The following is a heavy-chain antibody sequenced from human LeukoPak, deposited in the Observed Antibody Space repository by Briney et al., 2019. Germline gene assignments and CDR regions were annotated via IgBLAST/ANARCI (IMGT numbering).Heavy chain of an antibody. CDR3: ARRTAADGVFDY. CDR1: GGSISSSSYY. Sequence: SETLSPTCTVSGGSISSSSYYWGWIRQPPGKGLEWIGSIYYSGSTYYNPSLKSRVTISVDTSKNQFSLKLSSVTAADTAVYYCARRTAADGVFDYWGQGTLVTVSS. D-gene: IGHD6-13*01. CDR2: IYYSGST. V-gene: IGHV4-39*01. J-gene: IGHJ4*02.